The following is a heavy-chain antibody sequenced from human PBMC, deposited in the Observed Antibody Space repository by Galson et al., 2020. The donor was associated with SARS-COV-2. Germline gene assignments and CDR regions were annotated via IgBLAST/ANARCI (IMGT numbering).Heavy chain of an antibody. CDR2: IKEDGSEK. Sequence: GGSLRLSCAASGFTFSNYWMTWVRQAPGKGLEWVANIKEDGSEKYYVDSVKGRFTISRDNAKNSLYLQINSLRAEDTAVYYCAVDGFWGQGTLVTVSS. D-gene: IGHD2-15*01. J-gene: IGHJ4*02. V-gene: IGHV3-7*05. CDR1: GFTFSNYW. CDR3: AVDGF.